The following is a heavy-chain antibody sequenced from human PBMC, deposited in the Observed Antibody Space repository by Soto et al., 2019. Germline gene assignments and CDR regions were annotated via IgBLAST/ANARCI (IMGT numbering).Heavy chain of an antibody. CDR1: GFTFSSYA. CDR2: ISSNGGST. CDR3: VKPEGYCSSTSCPYYYYGMDV. J-gene: IGHJ6*02. D-gene: IGHD2-2*01. V-gene: IGHV3-64D*06. Sequence: HPGGSLRLSCSASGFTFSSYAMHWVRQAPGKGLEYVSAISSNGGSTYYADSVKGRFTISRDNSKNTLYLQMSSLRAEDTAVYYCVKPEGYCSSTSCPYYYYGMDVWGQGTTVTVSS.